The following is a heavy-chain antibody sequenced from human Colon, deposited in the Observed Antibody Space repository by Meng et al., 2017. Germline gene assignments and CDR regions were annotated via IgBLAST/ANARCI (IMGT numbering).Heavy chain of an antibody. Sequence: GESLKISCAASGFTLSSNYAMTWVRQAPGKGLEWVSGIRRDGSTIYADAVKGRLTLSRDDSKNALYLYMNSLRDDDTAIYYCAKGSGGEWFLDNWGLGTLVTVSS. CDR1: GFTLSSNYA. D-gene: IGHD3-3*01. J-gene: IGHJ4*02. CDR2: IRRDGST. CDR3: AKGSGGEWFLDN. V-gene: IGHV3-23*01.